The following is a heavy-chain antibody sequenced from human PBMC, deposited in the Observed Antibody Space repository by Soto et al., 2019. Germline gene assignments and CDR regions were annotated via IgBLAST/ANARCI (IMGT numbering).Heavy chain of an antibody. D-gene: IGHD3-16*01. CDR2: GY. CDR3: TLRHDSSTGPIY. CDR1: GFSLTTSGMT. V-gene: IGHV2-5*01. J-gene: IGHJ4*02. Sequence: QITLKESGPTLVKPTQTLTLTCTVSGFSLTTSGMTLGWIRQPPGKAPEWLALGYQFSPSLQSRLTFTKDTSRNQVVLTMTDMDPVDTATYYRTLRHDSSTGPIYLGQGILVTVSS.